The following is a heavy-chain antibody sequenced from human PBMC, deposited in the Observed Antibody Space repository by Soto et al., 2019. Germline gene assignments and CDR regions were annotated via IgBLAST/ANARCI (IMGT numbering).Heavy chain of an antibody. CDR1: GFTVSSNY. V-gene: IGHV3-53*01. Sequence: EVQLVESGGGLIQPGGSLRLSCAASGFTVSSNYMSWVRQAPGKGLEWVSVIYSGGSTYYADSVKGRFTISRDNSKNTLYLQMHSLRAEDTAVYYCARGGFRYFSGTSCYTPTYYYYGMDVWGQGTTVTVAS. J-gene: IGHJ6*02. CDR3: ARGGFRYFSGTSCYTPTYYYYGMDV. CDR2: IYSGGST. D-gene: IGHD2-2*02.